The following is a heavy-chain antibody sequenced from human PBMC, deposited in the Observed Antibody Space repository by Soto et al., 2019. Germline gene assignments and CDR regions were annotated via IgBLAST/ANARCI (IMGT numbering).Heavy chain of an antibody. CDR1: GGSFSGYY. Sequence: SETQSLTCAVYGGSFSGYYWSWIRQPPGKGLEWIGEINHSGSTNYNPSLKSRVTISVDTSKNQFSLKLSSVTAADTAVYYCARGTVATNYYYYGMDVWGQGTTVTVSS. V-gene: IGHV4-34*01. CDR3: ARGTVATNYYYYGMDV. CDR2: INHSGST. D-gene: IGHD4-17*01. J-gene: IGHJ6*02.